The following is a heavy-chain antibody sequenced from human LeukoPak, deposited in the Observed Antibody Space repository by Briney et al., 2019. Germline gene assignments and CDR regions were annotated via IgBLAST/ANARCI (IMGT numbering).Heavy chain of an antibody. D-gene: IGHD5-12*01. J-gene: IGHJ4*02. CDR1: GYTFTGYY. V-gene: IGHV1-2*02. Sequence: GASVKVSCKASGYTFTGYYMHWVRQAPGQGLEWMGWVNPNSGGTNYAQKFQGRVTMTRDTSISTAYMELSRLRSDDTAVYYCAGVYSGYDPQFYFDYWGQGTLVTVSS. CDR2: VNPNSGGT. CDR3: AGVYSGYDPQFYFDY.